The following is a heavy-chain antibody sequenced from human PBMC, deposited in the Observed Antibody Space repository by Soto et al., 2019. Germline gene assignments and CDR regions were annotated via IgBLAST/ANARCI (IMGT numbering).Heavy chain of an antibody. Sequence: VQLQESGPGLVKPSETLSLTCTVSGTSISSYYWSWIRQAPGKVLEWIANIHYSGTTNYNPSRASRITLTVDTTKNQDSLKMTSVTTAESDLYFNANYESYAIDYWGQGTLVTVSS. CDR3: ANYESYAIDY. J-gene: IGHJ4*02. V-gene: IGHV4-59*01. D-gene: IGHD2-8*01. CDR1: GTSISSYY. CDR2: IHYSGTT.